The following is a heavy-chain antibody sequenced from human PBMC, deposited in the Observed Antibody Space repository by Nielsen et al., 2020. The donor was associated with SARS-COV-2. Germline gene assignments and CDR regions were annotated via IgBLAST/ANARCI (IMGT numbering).Heavy chain of an antibody. D-gene: IGHD5-24*01. Sequence: GGSLRLSCAASGFTFSTYAMAWVRQAPGKGLEWVSTISGGGDTTYYADSVKGRFTISRHNSKNTLYLQMNSLRAEDTAVYYCARGRDGYGDYWGQGTLVTVSS. CDR1: GFTFSTYA. J-gene: IGHJ4*02. CDR2: ISGGGDTT. V-gene: IGHV3-23*01. CDR3: ARGRDGYGDY.